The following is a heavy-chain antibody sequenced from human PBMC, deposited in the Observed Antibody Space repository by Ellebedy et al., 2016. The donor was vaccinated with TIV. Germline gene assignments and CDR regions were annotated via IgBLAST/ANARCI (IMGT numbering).Heavy chain of an antibody. CDR2: IYAGGTT. CDR3: ARAIYGASYL. CDR1: GFSVTNNY. J-gene: IGHJ2*01. D-gene: IGHD4-17*01. V-gene: IGHV3-53*01. Sequence: GESLKISCAASGFSVTNNYMSWVRQAPGQGLAWVSLIYAGGTTNYADSVKGRFTISRDNAGNSLYLQMNSLGAVDTAVYYCARAIYGASYLWGRGTLVTVSS.